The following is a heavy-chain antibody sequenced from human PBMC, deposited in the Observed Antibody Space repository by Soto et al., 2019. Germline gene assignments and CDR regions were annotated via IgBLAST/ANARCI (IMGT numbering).Heavy chain of an antibody. Sequence: SVKVSCKASGGTFSSYAISWVRQAPGQGLEWMGGIIPIFGTANYAQKFQGRVTITADESTSTAYMELSSLRSEDTAVYYCAVARQGSYEYYYYGMDVWGQGTTVTVSS. V-gene: IGHV1-69*13. D-gene: IGHD5-18*01. CDR3: AVARQGSYEYYYYGMDV. J-gene: IGHJ6*02. CDR1: GGTFSSYA. CDR2: IIPIFGTA.